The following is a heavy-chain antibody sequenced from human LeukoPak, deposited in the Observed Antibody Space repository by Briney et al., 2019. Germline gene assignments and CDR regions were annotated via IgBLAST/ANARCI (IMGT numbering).Heavy chain of an antibody. J-gene: IGHJ4*02. CDR3: ARRVDSGFSFDF. CDR2: IYAGDSDT. CDR1: GYTFTNYW. Sequence: GESLKISCKGSGYTFTNYWIAWVRQMPGKGLGWMGIIYAGDSDTSYSPSFQGQVTITADRSISTAYLQWSSLKASDTAMYYCARRVDSGFSFDFWGQGTLVTVSS. D-gene: IGHD3-22*01. V-gene: IGHV5-51*01.